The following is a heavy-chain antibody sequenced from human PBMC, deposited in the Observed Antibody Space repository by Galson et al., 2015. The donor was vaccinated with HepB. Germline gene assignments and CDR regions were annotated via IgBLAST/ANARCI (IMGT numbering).Heavy chain of an antibody. V-gene: IGHV3-7*03. D-gene: IGHD3-22*01. CDR2: IKQDGSEK. J-gene: IGHJ4*02. CDR1: GFTFSSYW. CDR3: ARIYYYDSSGYYYDFDY. Sequence: SLRLSCAASGFTFSSYWMSWVRQAPGKGLEWVANIKQDGSEKYYVDSVKGRFTISRDNAKNSLYLQMNSLRAEDTAVYYCARIYYYDSSGYYYDFDYWGQGTLVTVSS.